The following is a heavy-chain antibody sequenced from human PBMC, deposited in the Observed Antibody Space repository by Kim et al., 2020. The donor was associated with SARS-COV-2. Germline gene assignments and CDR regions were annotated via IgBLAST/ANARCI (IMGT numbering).Heavy chain of an antibody. D-gene: IGHD3-22*01. V-gene: IGHV5-51*01. Sequence: RYSPSFQGQVTISADKSISTAYLQWSSLKASDTAMYYCARNHSGSNAFDIWGQGTMVTVSS. CDR3: ARNHSGSNAFDI. J-gene: IGHJ3*02.